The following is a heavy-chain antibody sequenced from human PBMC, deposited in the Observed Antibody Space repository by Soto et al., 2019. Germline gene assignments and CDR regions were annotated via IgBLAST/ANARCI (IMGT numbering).Heavy chain of an antibody. J-gene: IGHJ5*02. V-gene: IGHV3-30-3*01. CDR2: ISYDGGSK. Sequence: QVQLVESGGGVVQPGRSLRLSCAASGFTFSSYAMHWVRQAPGKGREWVAMISYDGGSKDFADSVKGRFTISRDNSKNTLYLQMNSLRPEDTAVYCCAREVEAFNLWGQGTLVTVSS. CDR3: AREVEAFNL. D-gene: IGHD1-26*01. CDR1: GFTFSSYA.